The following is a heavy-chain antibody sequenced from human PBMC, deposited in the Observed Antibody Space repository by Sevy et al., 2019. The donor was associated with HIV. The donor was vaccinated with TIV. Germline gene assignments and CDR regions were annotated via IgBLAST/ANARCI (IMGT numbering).Heavy chain of an antibody. CDR1: GYTLNYFT. V-gene: IGHV1-24*01. J-gene: IGHJ4*02. CDR2: FEEDGEI. Sequence: ASVKVSCKVSGYTLNYFTMHWVRQAPGKGLEWMGGFEEDGEILYAQKFQGRVTMTEDTSTDTVYMVLSRLRPEDTAVYYCATDIVVGRDYWGQGTLLTVSS. D-gene: IGHD2-2*01. CDR3: ATDIVVGRDY.